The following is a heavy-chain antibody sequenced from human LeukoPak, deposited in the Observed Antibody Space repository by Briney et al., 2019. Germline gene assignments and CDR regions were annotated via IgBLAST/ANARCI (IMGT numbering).Heavy chain of an antibody. Sequence: GGSLRLSCAASGFTFSSYAMSWVRQAPGKGLEWVSAISGSGGSTYYADSVKGRFTISRDNSKNTLYLQMNSLRAEDTAVYYCAKHDYGDYFSGVFDYWGQGTLVTVSS. CDR2: ISGSGGST. CDR3: AKHDYGDYFSGVFDY. J-gene: IGHJ4*02. V-gene: IGHV3-23*01. D-gene: IGHD4-17*01. CDR1: GFTFSSYA.